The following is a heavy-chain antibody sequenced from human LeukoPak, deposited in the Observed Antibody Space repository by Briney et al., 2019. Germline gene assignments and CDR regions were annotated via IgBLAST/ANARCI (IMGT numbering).Heavy chain of an antibody. Sequence: PGGSLRLSCAASGFTFSSYAMSWVRQAPGKGLEWVSAISGSGGSTYYADSVKGRFTISRDNSKNTLYLQMNSLRAEDTAVYYCAKEEEYSYPSPPWFDPWGQGTLVTVSS. CDR1: GFTFSSYA. CDR3: AKEEEYSYPSPPWFDP. CDR2: ISGSGGST. J-gene: IGHJ5*02. V-gene: IGHV3-23*01. D-gene: IGHD5-18*01.